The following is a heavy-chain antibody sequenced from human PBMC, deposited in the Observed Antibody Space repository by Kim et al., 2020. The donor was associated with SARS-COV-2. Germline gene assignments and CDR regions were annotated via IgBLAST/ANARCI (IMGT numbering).Heavy chain of an antibody. Sequence: SETLSLTCAVYTGSFSDYYWNWIRQPPGKGLEWIGEINHSGSTNYNPSLKSRVTISVDTSKNQFSLKLSSVTAADTAVYYCARLLRWSQGNAFDMWGQGTMVTVSS. V-gene: IGHV4-34*01. CDR1: TGSFSDYY. CDR2: INHSGST. J-gene: IGHJ3*02. D-gene: IGHD4-17*01. CDR3: ARLLRWSQGNAFDM.